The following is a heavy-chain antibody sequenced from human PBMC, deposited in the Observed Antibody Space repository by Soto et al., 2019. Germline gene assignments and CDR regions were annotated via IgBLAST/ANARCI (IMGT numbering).Heavy chain of an antibody. J-gene: IGHJ4*02. D-gene: IGHD6-13*01. CDR2: LHYSAST. CDR3: ARHSSSWYYFDY. V-gene: IGHV4-59*01. Sequence: QVQLEESGAGLVKPSETLSLTCNVSGSSISSSFWSWIRQPPGKGLEWIGYLHYSASTKYNSSLESRVTTSVDTSKNLFSLNLNSVTAADTAVYFCARHSSSWYYFDYWGQGTLVTVSS. CDR1: GSSISSSF.